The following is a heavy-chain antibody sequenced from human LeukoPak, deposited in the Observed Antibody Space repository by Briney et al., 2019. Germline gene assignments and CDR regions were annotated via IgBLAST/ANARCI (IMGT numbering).Heavy chain of an antibody. CDR3: ARITYDFWSGYYMPDDP. CDR2: ISIYNGNT. J-gene: IGHJ5*02. D-gene: IGHD3-3*01. V-gene: IGHV1-18*01. CDR1: GYTFTNYG. Sequence: ASVKVSCKASGYTFTNYGISWVRQAPGQGLEWMGWISIYNGNTDYAQKLRGRVTMTTDTSTSTAYMELRSLRSDDTAVYYCARITYDFWSGYYMPDDPWGQGTLVTASS.